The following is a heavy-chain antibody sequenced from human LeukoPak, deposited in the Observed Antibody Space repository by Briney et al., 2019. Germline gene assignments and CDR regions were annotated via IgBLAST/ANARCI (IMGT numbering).Heavy chain of an antibody. CDR3: ARHEYDTTGYYRSREDY. CDR1: GSRFISYG. V-gene: IGHV5-51*01. Sequence: GESLPISCQGSGSRFISYGIAWVRQLPGKGLEWMGVIYPGDSETRYSPSFQGQVTISTDKSINTAYLQWSSLKASDTAMYYCARHEYDTTGYYRSREDYWGQGTLVTVSS. J-gene: IGHJ4*02. D-gene: IGHD3-22*01. CDR2: IYPGDSET.